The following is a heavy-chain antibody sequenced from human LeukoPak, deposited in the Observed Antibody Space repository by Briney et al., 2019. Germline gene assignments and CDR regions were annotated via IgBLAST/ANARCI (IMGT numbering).Heavy chain of an antibody. Sequence: SETLSLTCTVSGGSISSYYWSWIGQPPGKGLEWIGYIYYSGTTNYNPSLKSRVTISVDMSKNQFSLNLISVTAADTAVYFCARGRGGGGSSNNCFDPWGQGTLVTVSS. D-gene: IGHD2-15*01. J-gene: IGHJ5*02. CDR2: IYYSGTT. CDR1: GGSISSYY. CDR3: ARGRGGGGSSNNCFDP. V-gene: IGHV4-59*12.